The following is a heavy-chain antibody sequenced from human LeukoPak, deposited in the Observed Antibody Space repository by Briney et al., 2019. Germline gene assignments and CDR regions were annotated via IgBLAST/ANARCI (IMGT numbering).Heavy chain of an antibody. Sequence: ASVKVSCKASGYTFTGYHIHWVRQAPGEGLEWMGWLNPNSGGANSAQKYLGRVSMTRDTAISTVYMDLTSLRSDDTAVYYCARDSGSSGWDPTSFLDYWGRGTLVTVSS. D-gene: IGHD6-19*01. CDR3: ARDSGSSGWDPTSFLDY. CDR1: GYTFTGYH. J-gene: IGHJ4*02. CDR2: LNPNSGGA. V-gene: IGHV1-2*02.